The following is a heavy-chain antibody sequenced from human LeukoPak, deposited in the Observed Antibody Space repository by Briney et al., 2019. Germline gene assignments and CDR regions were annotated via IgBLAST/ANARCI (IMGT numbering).Heavy chain of an antibody. D-gene: IGHD3-10*01. V-gene: IGHV3-7*01. J-gene: IGHJ5*02. CDR2: IKQDGSEK. CDR1: GFTFSSYW. CDR3: ARDLMVRGYKNWFDP. Sequence: GGSLRLSCAASGFTFSSYWMSWVRQAPGKGLEWVANIKQDGSEKYYVDSVKGRFTISRDNAKNSLYLQMNSLRAEDTAVYYCARDLMVRGYKNWFDPWGQGTLVTVSS.